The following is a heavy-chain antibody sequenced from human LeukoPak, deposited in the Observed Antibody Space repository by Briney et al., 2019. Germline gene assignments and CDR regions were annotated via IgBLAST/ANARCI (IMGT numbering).Heavy chain of an antibody. V-gene: IGHV3-21*04. Sequence: GGSLRLSCAASGFTFSTYDMNWVRQAPGKGLEWVSSISSSGSYIYYADSLKGRFAISRDNAKNSLYLQMNSLRAEDTALYYCAKDMGGVTWYFDYWGQGTLVTVSS. D-gene: IGHD2-8*01. J-gene: IGHJ4*02. CDR1: GFTFSTYD. CDR3: AKDMGGVTWYFDY. CDR2: ISSSGSYI.